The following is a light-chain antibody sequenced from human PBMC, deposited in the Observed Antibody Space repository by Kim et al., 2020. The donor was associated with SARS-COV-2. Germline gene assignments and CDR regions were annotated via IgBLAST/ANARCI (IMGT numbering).Light chain of an antibody. V-gene: IGLV3-19*01. CDR1: SLRRYD. CDR3: NSRDSSGNHYV. CDR2: VKN. Sequence: ALGQTVRITCQGDSLRRYDASWYQQKPGQAPVLVIYVKNNRPSGIPDRFSASNSGNTASLTITGAQAEDEGDYYCNSRDSSGNHYVFGTGTKVTVL. J-gene: IGLJ1*01.